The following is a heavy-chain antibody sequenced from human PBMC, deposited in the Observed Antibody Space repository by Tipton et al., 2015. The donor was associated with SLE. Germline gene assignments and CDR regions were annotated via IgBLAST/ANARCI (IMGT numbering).Heavy chain of an antibody. V-gene: IGHV4-39*07. CDR2: IYYTGST. Sequence: TLSLTCTVSGGSFSSDTYLWGWIRQPPGKGLEWIGDIYYTGSTYYNPSLKSRVTISIDTSKNQFSLRLSSVTAADTAMYYCVRLPANRGFEGGFWYYGMDVWGQGTMVTVSS. CDR3: VRLPANRGFEGGFWYYGMDV. CDR1: GGSFSSDTYL. D-gene: IGHD3-16*01. J-gene: IGHJ6*02.